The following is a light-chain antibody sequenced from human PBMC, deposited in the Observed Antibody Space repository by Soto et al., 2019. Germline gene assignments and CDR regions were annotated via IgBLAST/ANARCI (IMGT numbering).Light chain of an antibody. V-gene: IGKV3-20*01. CDR3: QQYVSSPPGYT. Sequence: EIVLTQSPGTLSLSPGERATLSCRASQSVSSSYLAWYQQKPGQAPRLLIYGASSRATGIPDRFSGSGSGTDFTLTISRLEPEDCAVYYCQQYVSSPPGYTFGQGTKLEIK. J-gene: IGKJ2*01. CDR2: GAS. CDR1: QSVSSSY.